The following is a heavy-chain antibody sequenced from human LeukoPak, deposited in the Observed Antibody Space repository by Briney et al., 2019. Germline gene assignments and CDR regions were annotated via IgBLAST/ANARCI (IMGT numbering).Heavy chain of an antibody. J-gene: IGHJ4*02. Sequence: GGSLRLSCAASGFTFSINAMSWVRQAPGKGLEWVSGISGSGSGVTTYYADSVKGRFTISRDNSKNTLYLQMNSLRAEDTAVYYCAKDGASGVVFDYWGQGTLVTVSS. CDR1: GFTFSINA. CDR2: ISGSGSGVTT. D-gene: IGHD3-3*01. V-gene: IGHV3-23*01. CDR3: AKDGASGVVFDY.